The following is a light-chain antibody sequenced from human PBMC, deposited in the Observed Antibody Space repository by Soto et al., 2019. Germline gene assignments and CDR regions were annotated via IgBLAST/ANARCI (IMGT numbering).Light chain of an antibody. V-gene: IGKV3-15*01. J-gene: IGKJ1*01. Sequence: EIVITQSPATLSVSQGERSTLSCRASQSVSSNLAWYQQKPGQAPRLLIYGASTRATGIPARFSGSGSGTEFTLTISSLQSEDFAVYYCQQYNNWPPWTFGQGTKVDIK. CDR1: QSVSSN. CDR3: QQYNNWPPWT. CDR2: GAS.